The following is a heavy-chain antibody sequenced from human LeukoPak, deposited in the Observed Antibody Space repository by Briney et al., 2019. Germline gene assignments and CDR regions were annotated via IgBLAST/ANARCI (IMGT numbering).Heavy chain of an antibody. J-gene: IGHJ5*02. CDR3: ARENRGYYDSSGCNWFDP. V-gene: IGHV1-18*01. Sequence: WASVKVSCKASGYTFTSYGISWVRQAPGQGLEWMGWISTYNGNTNYAQKLQGRVTMTRDTSTSTAYLELRSLRSDDTAVYYCARENRGYYDSSGCNWFDPWGQGTLVTVSS. D-gene: IGHD3-22*01. CDR2: ISTYNGNT. CDR1: GYTFTSYG.